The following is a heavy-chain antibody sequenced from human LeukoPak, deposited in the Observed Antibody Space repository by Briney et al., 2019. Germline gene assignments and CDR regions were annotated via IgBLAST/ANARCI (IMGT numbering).Heavy chain of an antibody. CDR1: GFTFDDYA. CDR2: ISWNSGSI. J-gene: IGHJ4*02. CDR3: AKEYDSSFDY. Sequence: GRSLRLSCAASGFTFDDYAMHWVRQAPGKGLEWVSGISWNSGSIGYADSVKGRFTISRDNAKNSLYLQMSSLRAEDTALYYCAKEYDSSFDYWGQGTLVTVSS. V-gene: IGHV3-9*01. D-gene: IGHD3-22*01.